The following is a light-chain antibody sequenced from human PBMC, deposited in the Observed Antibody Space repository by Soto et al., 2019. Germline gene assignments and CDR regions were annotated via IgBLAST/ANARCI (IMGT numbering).Light chain of an antibody. V-gene: IGKV3-20*01. Sequence: EIVLTQSPGTLSLSPGERATLSCRASQSVSSSYLAWYQQKPGQAPRLLIYGASSRATGIPDRFSGSGSGTDFTITISLLEPEDFAVYYCQQYGRFTFGQVTRLEIK. CDR3: QQYGRFT. J-gene: IGKJ5*01. CDR1: QSVSSSY. CDR2: GAS.